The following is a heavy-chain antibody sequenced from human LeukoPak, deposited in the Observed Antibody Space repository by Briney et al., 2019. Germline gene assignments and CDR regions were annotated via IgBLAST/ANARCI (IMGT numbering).Heavy chain of an antibody. D-gene: IGHD5-18*01. J-gene: IGHJ4*02. CDR1: GFTVSSNY. V-gene: IGHV3-66*01. Sequence: GGSLRLSCAASGFTVSSNYMSWVRQAPGKGLEWASVIYSGGSTYYADSVKGRFTISRDNSKNTLYLQMNSLRAEDTAVYYCARAEGYSYGYLGFDYWGQGTLVTVSS. CDR2: IYSGGST. CDR3: ARAEGYSYGYLGFDY.